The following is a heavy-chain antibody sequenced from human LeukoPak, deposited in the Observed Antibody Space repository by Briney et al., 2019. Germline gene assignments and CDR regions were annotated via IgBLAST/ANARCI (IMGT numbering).Heavy chain of an antibody. V-gene: IGHV1-46*01. D-gene: IGHD3-10*01. CDR2: INPSGGST. Sequence: ASVKVSCKASGYTFTSCYMHWVRQAPGQGLEWMGIINPSGGSTSYAQKFQGRVTMTRDTSTSTVYMELSSLRSEDTAVYYCARADPYYGSGSSRFDPWGQGTLVTVSS. J-gene: IGHJ5*02. CDR1: GYTFTSCY. CDR3: ARADPYYGSGSSRFDP.